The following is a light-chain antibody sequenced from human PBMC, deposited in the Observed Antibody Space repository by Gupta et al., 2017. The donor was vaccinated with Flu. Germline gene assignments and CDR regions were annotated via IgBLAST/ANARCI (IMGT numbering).Light chain of an antibody. J-gene: IGLJ2*01. CDR1: NSDIGDYDF. Sequence: QSALTQPRSVSGSPGQSVTISCTGTNSDIGDYDFVSWYQQHPGNAPKLLMYNVAQRPSGVPDRFAGSKSGNTASLTISGLQVEDEADYHCCSYAGSYTVIFGGGTQMPVL. V-gene: IGLV2-11*01. CDR3: CSYAGSYTVI. CDR2: NVA.